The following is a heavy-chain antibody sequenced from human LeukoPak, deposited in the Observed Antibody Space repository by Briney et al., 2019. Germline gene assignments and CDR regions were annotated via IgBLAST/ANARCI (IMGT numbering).Heavy chain of an antibody. CDR3: ARGPGYDYYIIY. D-gene: IGHD3-16*01. CDR2: ISSSSSYT. CDR1: GFTFSDYY. Sequence: GGSLRLSCAASGFTFSDYYMSWIRQAPGKGLEWLSYISSSSSYTNYADSVKGRFTISRDNAKNSLYLQMNSLRAEDTAVYYCARGPGYDYYIIYWGQGTLVTVSS. J-gene: IGHJ4*02. V-gene: IGHV3-11*05.